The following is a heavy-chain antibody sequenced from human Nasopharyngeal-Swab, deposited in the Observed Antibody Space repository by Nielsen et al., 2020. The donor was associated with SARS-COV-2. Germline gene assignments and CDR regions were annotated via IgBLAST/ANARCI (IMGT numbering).Heavy chain of an antibody. J-gene: IGHJ4*02. D-gene: IGHD3-9*01. CDR2: ISDDNTI. V-gene: IGHV3-69-1*02. Sequence: WIRQPPGKGLEWISYISDDNTIFYADPVKGRFTISRDNAKNSLYLHMNSLRDEDTALYYCARDSELLTNYYGLDYWGQGTLVTVSS. CDR3: ARDSELLTNYYGLDY.